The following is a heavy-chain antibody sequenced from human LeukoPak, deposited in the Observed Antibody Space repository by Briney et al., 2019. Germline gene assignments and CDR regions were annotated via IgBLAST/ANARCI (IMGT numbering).Heavy chain of an antibody. CDR3: ARDRGKGVAARLTYNWFDP. D-gene: IGHD6-6*01. CDR2: IYTSGST. J-gene: IGHJ5*02. CDR1: GGSISSYY. Sequence: SETLSLTCTVSGGSISSYYWSWIRQPAGKELEWIGRIYTSGSTNYNPSLKSRVTMSVDTSKNQFSLKLSSVTAADTAVYYCARDRGKGVAARLTYNWFDPWGQGTLVTVSS. V-gene: IGHV4-4*07.